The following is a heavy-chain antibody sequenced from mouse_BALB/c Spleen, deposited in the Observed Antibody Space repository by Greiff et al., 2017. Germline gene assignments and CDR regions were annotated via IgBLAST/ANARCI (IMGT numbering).Heavy chain of an antibody. D-gene: IGHD3-1*01. CDR1: GYTFTSYY. V-gene: IGHV1S81*02. CDR3: TREGLNRGDY. Sequence: VQLQQSGAELVKPGASVKLSCKASGYTFTSYYMYWVKQRPGQGLEWIGEINPSNGGTNFNEKFKSKATLTVDKSSSTAYMQLSSLTSEDSAVYYCTREGLNRGDYGGQGTSVTVSS. J-gene: IGHJ4*01. CDR2: INPSNGGT.